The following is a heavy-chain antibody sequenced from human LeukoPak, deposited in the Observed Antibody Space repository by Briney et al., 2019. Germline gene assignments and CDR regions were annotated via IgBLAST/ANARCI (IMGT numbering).Heavy chain of an antibody. Sequence: GGSLRLSRAASGFTFHNYPMHWVRQAPGKGLEWVAVIAFDGGNIYYADSVKGRFTISRDNSKNTLYLQLHSLRAEDTAVYYCAREPRRFYYGSGSSFDYWGQGTLVTVSS. CDR1: GFTFHNYP. CDR2: IAFDGGNI. CDR3: AREPRRFYYGSGSSFDY. J-gene: IGHJ4*02. V-gene: IGHV3-30*04. D-gene: IGHD3-10*01.